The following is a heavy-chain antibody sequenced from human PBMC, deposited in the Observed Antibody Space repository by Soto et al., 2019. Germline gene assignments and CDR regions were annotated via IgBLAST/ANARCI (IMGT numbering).Heavy chain of an antibody. J-gene: IGHJ4*01. Sequence: ASVKVSCKTSGYTFTGYSIHWVRQAPGQGLEWMGWINPNSGDAKYAQKFQGRVTMTRDPSTAYMQLSTLSSDDTAVYYCARSLSSIVYCPDDWRHLPPVTVSS. CDR2: INPNSGDA. D-gene: IGHD1-26*01. V-gene: IGHV1-2*02. CDR1: GYTFTGYS. CDR3: ARSLSSIVYCPDD.